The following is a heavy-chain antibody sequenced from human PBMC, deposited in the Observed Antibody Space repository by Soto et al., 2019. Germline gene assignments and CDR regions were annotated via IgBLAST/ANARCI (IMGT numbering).Heavy chain of an antibody. V-gene: IGHV3-23*01. D-gene: IGHD4-17*01. CDR3: AKKRGTTMVTTRSFDC. CDR2: ITGSGESA. J-gene: IGHJ4*02. CDR1: GFTFSSYA. Sequence: EVQLLESGGGLVQPGGSLRLSCAASGFTFSSYAMSWVRQAPGKGLEWVSAITGSGESAYYADSVKGRFTISRDNSKNTLHLEMNSRRAEETAVYYCAKKRGTTMVTTRSFDCLGQGALVTLSS.